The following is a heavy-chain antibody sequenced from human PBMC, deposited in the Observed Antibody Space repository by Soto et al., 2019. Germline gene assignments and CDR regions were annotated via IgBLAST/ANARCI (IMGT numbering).Heavy chain of an antibody. CDR3: VRTSLVVAAATREDY. Sequence: EVQLVESGGGLVQPGGSLRLSCAASGFTFSSYWMHWVRQAPGKGLVWVSRINSDGSSTSYADSVKGRFTIPRDNAKNTRYLQMNSLRAEDTAVYYCVRTSLVVAAATREDYWGQGTLVTVSS. D-gene: IGHD2-15*01. CDR1: GFTFSSYW. CDR2: INSDGSST. V-gene: IGHV3-74*01. J-gene: IGHJ4*02.